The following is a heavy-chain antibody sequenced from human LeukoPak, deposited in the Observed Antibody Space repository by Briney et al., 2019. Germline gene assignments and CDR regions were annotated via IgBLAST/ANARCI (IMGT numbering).Heavy chain of an antibody. V-gene: IGHV4-39*07. D-gene: IGHD1-14*01. CDR2: IYFSGST. Sequence: SETLSLTCTVYGGPISSSSYYWGWIRQPPWKGLEWNGSIYFSGSTQYNPSLKSRGTISVDTSKNQFSLKLSSVTAADTAVYYCARARRDYYYYYMEVWGKGTTGTVSS. CDR1: GGPISSSSYY. J-gene: IGHJ6*03. CDR3: ARARRDYYYYYMEV.